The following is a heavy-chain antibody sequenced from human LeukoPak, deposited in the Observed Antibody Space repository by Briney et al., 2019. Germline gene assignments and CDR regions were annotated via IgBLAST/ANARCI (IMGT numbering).Heavy chain of an antibody. CDR1: GGSISSYY. J-gene: IGHJ3*02. CDR2: IYYSGST. Sequence: PSETLSLTCTVSGGSISSYYWSWIRQPPGKGLEWIGYIYYSGSTNYNPSLKSRVTISVDTSKNQFSLKLSSVTAADTAVYYCARGAYSGGWYGAFDIWGQGTMVTVSS. D-gene: IGHD6-19*01. CDR3: ARGAYSGGWYGAFDI. V-gene: IGHV4-59*08.